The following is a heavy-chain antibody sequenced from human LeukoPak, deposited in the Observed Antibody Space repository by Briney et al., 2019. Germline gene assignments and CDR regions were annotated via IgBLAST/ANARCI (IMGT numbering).Heavy chain of an antibody. J-gene: IGHJ4*02. V-gene: IGHV1-8*01. Sequence: GASVKVSCKASGYTFTSYDFNWVRQATGQRPEWMGWMSPNSGDTGYAQKFQDRVTMTRNTFISTAYMELSSLRSDDTAVYYCARGPPNWGYDYWGPGTLVTVSS. CDR1: GYTFTSYD. CDR3: ARGPPNWGYDY. CDR2: MSPNSGDT. D-gene: IGHD7-27*01.